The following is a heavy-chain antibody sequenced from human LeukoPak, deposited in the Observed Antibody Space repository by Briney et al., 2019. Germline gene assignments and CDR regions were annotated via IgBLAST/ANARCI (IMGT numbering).Heavy chain of an antibody. CDR3: ARDSGGSQLLDD. D-gene: IGHD2-2*01. Sequence: GGSLRLSCAASGFSFSSYSMNWVRQAPGKGLEWVSSIGSSGGYIYYADSVKGRFTISRDNAESSLYLQMNSLRAEDTAVYYCARDSGGSQLLDDWGQGTLVTVSS. CDR2: IGSSGGYI. CDR1: GFSFSSYS. V-gene: IGHV3-21*01. J-gene: IGHJ4*02.